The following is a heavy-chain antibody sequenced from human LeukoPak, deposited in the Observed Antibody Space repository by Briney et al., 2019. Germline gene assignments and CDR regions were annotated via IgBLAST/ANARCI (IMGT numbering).Heavy chain of an antibody. V-gene: IGHV7-4-1*02. D-gene: IGHD3-22*01. J-gene: IGHJ4*02. CDR1: GYTFTKYA. CDR2: IDTNTGNP. Sequence: VSVKVSCKGSGYTFTKYAISWVRQAPEQGLEYMGWIDTNTGNPTYAQGFTGRFVFSLDTSVSTAYLQISSLKAEDSAIYFCANCYDSSGFFAYWGQGTLVTVSS. CDR3: ANCYDSSGFFAY.